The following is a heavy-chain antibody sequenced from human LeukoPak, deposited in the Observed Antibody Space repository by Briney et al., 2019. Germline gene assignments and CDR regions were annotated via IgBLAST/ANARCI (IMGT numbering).Heavy chain of an antibody. CDR3: ARQISRIALIRERPRGWFDP. CDR2: IYYSGST. D-gene: IGHD3-10*01. CDR1: GGSISSYY. J-gene: IGHJ5*02. V-gene: IGHV4-59*08. Sequence: PSETLSLTCTVSGGSISSYYWSWIRQLPGKGLEWIGYIYYSGSTNYNPSLKSRVTMSVDTSKNQFSLKLTSVTAADTAVYYCARQISRIALIRERPRGWFDPWGQGTLVTVSS.